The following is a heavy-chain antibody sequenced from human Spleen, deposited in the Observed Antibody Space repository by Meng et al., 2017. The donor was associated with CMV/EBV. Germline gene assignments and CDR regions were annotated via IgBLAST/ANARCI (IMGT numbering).Heavy chain of an antibody. V-gene: IGHV3-23*03. CDR2: VYSDGVTT. CDR3: ATGRYCSSTDCYRDY. J-gene: IGHJ4*02. CDR1: GFTFSSYA. Sequence: GESLKISCAASGFTFSSYAMSWVRQAPGKGLEWVSVVYSDGVTTYYADSVKGRFTISRDNSKNTLYLQMNSLRAEDSAIYYCATGRYCSSTDCYRDYWGQGTLVTVSS. D-gene: IGHD2-2*01.